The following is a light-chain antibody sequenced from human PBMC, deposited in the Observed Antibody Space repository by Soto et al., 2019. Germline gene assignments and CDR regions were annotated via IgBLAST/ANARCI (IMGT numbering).Light chain of an antibody. V-gene: IGLV1-47*01. Sequence: QAVVTQPPSVSGTPGQRVTISCSGSSSNIGSNYVYWYQHLPGTAPKLLIYWVNQRPSGVPDRFSGSRSGTSASLAISGLRSEDEADYYCAAWDDSLSGPIFGGGTKVTVL. CDR2: WVN. CDR3: AAWDDSLSGPI. CDR1: SSNIGSNY. J-gene: IGLJ2*01.